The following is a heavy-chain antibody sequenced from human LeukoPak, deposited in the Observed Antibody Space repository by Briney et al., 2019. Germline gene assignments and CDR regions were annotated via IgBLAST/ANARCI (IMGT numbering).Heavy chain of an antibody. D-gene: IGHD1-1*01. J-gene: IGHJ4*02. CDR3: ATGYNFYYDF. V-gene: IGHV3-30*14. CDR1: GFTFSSYA. CDR2: ISYDGSNK. Sequence: GGSLRLSCAASGFTFSSYAMHWVRQAPGKGLEWVAVISYDGSNKYYADSVKGRFTISRDNSQNTLYLQMGSLRAEDMAVYYCATGYNFYYDFWGQGALVTVSS.